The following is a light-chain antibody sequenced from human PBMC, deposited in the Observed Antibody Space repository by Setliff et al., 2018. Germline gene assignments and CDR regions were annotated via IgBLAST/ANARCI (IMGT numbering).Light chain of an antibody. CDR1: SSDVGGYDF. CDR3: SSYTSSSTL. Sequence: QSALTQPASVSGSPGQSITISCTGTSSDVGGYDFVSWYQQHPGKAPKLMIFDVLNRPSGVSDRFSGSKSGNTASLTITGLQAEDEADYYCSSYTSSSTLFGTGTQLTVL. CDR2: DVL. J-gene: IGLJ1*01. V-gene: IGLV2-14*03.